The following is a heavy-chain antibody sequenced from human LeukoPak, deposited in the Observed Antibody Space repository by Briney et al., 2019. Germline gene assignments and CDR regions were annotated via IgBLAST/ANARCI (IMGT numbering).Heavy chain of an antibody. Sequence: AGGSLRLSCAASGFTFITYAMSWVRQAPGKGLEWVSAISGSGGNTYYADSVKGRFTISRDNSKNTLFLQMNSLRAEDTAVYYCAKEAQGCSITSCYFDSWGQGNLVTVSS. CDR1: GFTFITYA. D-gene: IGHD2-2*01. J-gene: IGHJ4*02. CDR3: AKEAQGCSITSCYFDS. V-gene: IGHV3-23*01. CDR2: ISGSGGNT.